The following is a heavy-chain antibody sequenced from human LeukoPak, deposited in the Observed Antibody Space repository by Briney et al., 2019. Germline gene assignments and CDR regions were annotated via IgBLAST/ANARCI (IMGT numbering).Heavy chain of an antibody. CDR3: ARGPDIVATTYFDY. V-gene: IGHV4-59*01. Sequence: SVTLSLTCTVPGGSISSYYWSWIRQPPGKGREGIGYIYYSGSTNYNPSLKSRVTISVDTSKNQFSLKLSSVTAADTAVYYCARGPDIVATTYFDYWGQGTLVTASS. D-gene: IGHD5-12*01. CDR1: GGSISSYY. J-gene: IGHJ4*02. CDR2: IYYSGST.